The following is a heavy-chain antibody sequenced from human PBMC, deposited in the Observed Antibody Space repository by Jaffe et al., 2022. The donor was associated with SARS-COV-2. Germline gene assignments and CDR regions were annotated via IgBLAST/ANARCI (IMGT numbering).Heavy chain of an antibody. D-gene: IGHD2-2*01. CDR1: GFTFSNYY. V-gene: IGHV3-11*01. CDR2: ISSSGDTV. J-gene: IGHJ6*02. Sequence: QVQLVESGGGLVKPGGSLRLSCIGSGFTFSNYYISWIRQAPGKGLEWLSYISSSGDTVRYADSVKGRFTISRDNTKKSVSLQMNSLRVEDTAVYYCARDWPSCHRVGCGNFGYYSMDVWGQGTTVTVSS. CDR3: ARDWPSCHRVGCGNFGYYSMDV.